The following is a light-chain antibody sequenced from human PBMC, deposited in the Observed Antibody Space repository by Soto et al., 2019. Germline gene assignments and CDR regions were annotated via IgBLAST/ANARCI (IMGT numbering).Light chain of an antibody. Sequence: SYELTQPPSMSVAAGQTARITCGGNNSGSKTVHWYQQKAGQAPVLVVYDDSDRPSGIPEGVSGSNSGNTATLTISRVEAGDEADYYCQVWDVSTVHYVFGTRTKVTVL. CDR3: QVWDVSTVHYV. CDR2: DDS. J-gene: IGLJ1*01. CDR1: NSGSKT. V-gene: IGLV3-21*02.